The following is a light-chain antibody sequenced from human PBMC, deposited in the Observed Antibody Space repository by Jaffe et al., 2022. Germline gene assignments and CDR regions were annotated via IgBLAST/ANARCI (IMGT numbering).Light chain of an antibody. V-gene: IGKV1-13*02. J-gene: IGKJ5*01. CDR2: DAS. CDR3: QQFNSYPIT. Sequence: AIQLTQSPSSLSASVGDRVTITCRASQGISSALVWYQQKPGKAPKLLIYDASSLGSGVPSRFSGSGSGTDFTLTITSLQPEDFATYYCQQFNSYPITFGQGTRLEIK. CDR1: QGISSA.